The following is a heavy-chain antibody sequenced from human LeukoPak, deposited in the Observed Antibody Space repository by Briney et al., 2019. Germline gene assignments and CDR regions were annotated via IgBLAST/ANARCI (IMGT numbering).Heavy chain of an antibody. J-gene: IGHJ4*02. V-gene: IGHV4-39*01. Sequence: PSGTLSLTCTVSGGSISSSTYWWGWIRQPPGKGLEWIGSVYYSGRAYYNPSLKSRVTISVDTSKNQFSLTVSSVTAADTAVYSCARVGTHDYGDYAYYFDYWGQGTLVTVSS. CDR3: ARVGTHDYGDYAYYFDY. CDR2: VYYSGRA. D-gene: IGHD4-17*01. CDR1: GGSISSSTYW.